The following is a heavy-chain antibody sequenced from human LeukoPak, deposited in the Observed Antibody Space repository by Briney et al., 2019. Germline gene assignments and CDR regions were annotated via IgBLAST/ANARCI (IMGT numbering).Heavy chain of an antibody. CDR1: GGSFSGYY. D-gene: IGHD1-26*01. Sequence: PSETLSLTCAVYGGSFSGYYWSWLRQPPGKGLEWLGEINHSGSTNYNPSLKSRVTISVDTSKNQFSLKLSSVTAADTAVYYCAGGGSYLRYYFDFWGQGTLVTVSS. J-gene: IGHJ4*02. CDR2: INHSGST. V-gene: IGHV4-34*01. CDR3: AGGGSYLRYYFDF.